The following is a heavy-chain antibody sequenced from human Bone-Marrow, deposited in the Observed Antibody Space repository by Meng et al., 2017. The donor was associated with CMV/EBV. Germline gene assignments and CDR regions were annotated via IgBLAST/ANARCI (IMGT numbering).Heavy chain of an antibody. CDR3: TRGKPYYYFHYTMDV. V-gene: IGHV4-34*01. J-gene: IGHJ6*02. CDR1: GGSLNGYY. Sequence: SETLSLTCAVYGGSLNGYYWSWIRQPPGKGLEWIGEVSHSGNTNYNPSLKSRVTISVDTSENQFSLRLNSVTAADTAVYYWTRGKPYYYFHYTMDVWGQGTTVTVSS. CDR2: VSHSGNT.